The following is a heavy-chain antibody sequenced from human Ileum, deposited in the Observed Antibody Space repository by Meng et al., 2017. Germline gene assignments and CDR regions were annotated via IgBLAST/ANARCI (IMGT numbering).Heavy chain of an antibody. CDR1: GFTLSSYG. D-gene: IGHD3-22*01. CDR3: AFGVCGSNCYYLES. J-gene: IGHJ4*02. Sequence: QVQLVESGGGVVQPGGSLRLSCAASGFTLSSYGMHWVRQAPGKGLEWVALMSFDGSKIFYGDSVKGRFTISRDNSKNTLYLQMNSLRAEDTAVYYCAFGVCGSNCYYLESWGQGTLVTVSS. V-gene: IGHV3-30*03. CDR2: MSFDGSKI.